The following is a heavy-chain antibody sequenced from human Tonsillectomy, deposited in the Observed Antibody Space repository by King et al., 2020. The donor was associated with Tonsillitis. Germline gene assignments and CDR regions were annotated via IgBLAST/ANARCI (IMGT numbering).Heavy chain of an antibody. J-gene: IGHJ3*01. CDR1: GFTFSSYG. CDR2: ISYDGSNK. CDR3: AKGSSDAFDF. V-gene: IGHV3-30*18. D-gene: IGHD6-13*01. Sequence: VQLVESGGGVVQPGRSLRLSCAASGFTFSSYGMHWVRQAPGKGLEWVAVISYDGSNKYYADSVKGRFTISRDNSKNTLYLQMNSLRAEDTAVYYCAKGSSDAFDFWGQGTMVTVSS.